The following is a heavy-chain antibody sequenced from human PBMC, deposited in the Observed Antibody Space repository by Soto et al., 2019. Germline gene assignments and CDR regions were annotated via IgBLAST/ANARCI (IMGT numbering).Heavy chain of an antibody. D-gene: IGHD4-17*01. CDR1: GFTFYNYA. CDR2: VSSGGTTT. CDR3: AKVVGMTTVTFDSYYFDC. V-gene: IGHV3-23*01. J-gene: IGHJ4*02. Sequence: HPGGSLRLSCEASGFTFYNYALSWVRQAPGKGLEWVSVVSSGGTTTFYADSVRGRFTISRDNSKNTVYLQMDSLRAEDTAVYYCAKVVGMTTVTFDSYYFDCWGQGNLVTVSS.